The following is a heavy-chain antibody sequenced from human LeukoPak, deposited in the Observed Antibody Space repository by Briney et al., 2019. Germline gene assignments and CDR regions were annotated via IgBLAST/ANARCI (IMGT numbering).Heavy chain of an antibody. CDR3: ARVMAAGPYYYYYYMDV. CDR1: GYTFTGYY. CDR2: INPNSGGT. J-gene: IGHJ6*03. Sequence: ASVKVSCKASGYTFTGYYIHWVRQAPGQGLEWMGWINPNSGGTNYAQKFQGRVTMTRDTSISTAYMELSRLRSDDTAVYYCARVMAAGPYYYYYYMDVWGKGTTVTVSS. D-gene: IGHD6-13*01. V-gene: IGHV1-2*02.